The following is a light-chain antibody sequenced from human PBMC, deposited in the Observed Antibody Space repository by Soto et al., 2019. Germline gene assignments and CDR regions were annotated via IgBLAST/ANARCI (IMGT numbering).Light chain of an antibody. Sequence: DIPMTQSPSSLSASVGDRVTITCRASQSISGYLNWYQHKAGKAPKLLIYAASSLQSGVPSRFSGSGSGTKFTLAITSLQPEDSATYYCQQSYNAPITFGQGTRLEIK. CDR3: QQSYNAPIT. V-gene: IGKV1-39*01. CDR1: QSISGY. J-gene: IGKJ5*01. CDR2: AAS.